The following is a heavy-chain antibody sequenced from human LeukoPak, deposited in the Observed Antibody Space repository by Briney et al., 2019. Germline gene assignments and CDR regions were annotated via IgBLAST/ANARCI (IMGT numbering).Heavy chain of an antibody. CDR3: ARGSYDILIGYGSLDY. CDR2: IYSGGST. CDR1: GFTVSSNY. Sequence: SGGSLRLSCAASGFTVSSNYMSWVRQAPGKGLEWVSVIYSGGSTYYADSVKGRFTISRDNSKNTLYLQMNSLRAEDTAVYYCARGSYDILIGYGSLDYWGQGTLVTVSS. V-gene: IGHV3-53*01. D-gene: IGHD3-9*01. J-gene: IGHJ4*02.